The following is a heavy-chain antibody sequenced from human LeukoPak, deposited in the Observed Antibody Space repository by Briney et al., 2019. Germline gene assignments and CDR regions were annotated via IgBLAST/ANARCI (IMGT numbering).Heavy chain of an antibody. CDR1: GFTFSSYW. V-gene: IGHV3-7*05. Sequence: GGSLRLSCAASGFTFSSYWMTWVRQAPGRGLEWVANIKQAGSEKYYVDPVKGRFTISRDNAKNSLYLQMNSLRAEDTAVYYCARHNRWAFDYWGQGTLVTVSS. D-gene: IGHD4-23*01. J-gene: IGHJ4*02. CDR2: IKQAGSEK. CDR3: ARHNRWAFDY.